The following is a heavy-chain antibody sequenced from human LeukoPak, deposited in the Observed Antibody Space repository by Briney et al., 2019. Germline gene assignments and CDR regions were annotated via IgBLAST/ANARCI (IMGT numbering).Heavy chain of an antibody. D-gene: IGHD3-3*01. CDR2: IYYSGST. J-gene: IGHJ5*02. CDR1: GGSISSSSYY. V-gene: IGHV4-39*07. Sequence: PSETLSLTCTVSGGSISSSSYYWGWIRQPPGKGLEWIGSIYYSGSTYYNPSLKSRVTISVDTSKNQFSLKLSSVTAADTAVYYCARDREGVATNWFDPWGQGTLVTVSS. CDR3: ARDREGVATNWFDP.